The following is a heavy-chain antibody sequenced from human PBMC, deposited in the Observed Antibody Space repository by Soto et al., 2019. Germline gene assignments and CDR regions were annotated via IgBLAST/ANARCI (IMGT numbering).Heavy chain of an antibody. Sequence: EVQLVESGGGLVKPGGSLRLSCAASGFTFSTYTMNWVRQPPGKGLEWVSSISSGSNYIYYADSVKGRFTISRDNAKNSLYLQMNSLRGEDTAVYYCARDYGKLNPLGQGTLVTVSS. V-gene: IGHV3-21*01. CDR3: ARDYGKLNP. D-gene: IGHD2-15*01. CDR2: ISSGSNYI. J-gene: IGHJ5*02. CDR1: GFTFSTYT.